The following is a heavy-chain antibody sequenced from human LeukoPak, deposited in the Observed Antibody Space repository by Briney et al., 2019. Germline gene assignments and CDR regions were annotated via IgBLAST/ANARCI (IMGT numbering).Heavy chain of an antibody. J-gene: IGHJ4*02. Sequence: GGSLRLSCAASGNYRMHWVRQAPGKGLVWVSQINSDGSWTSYADSVKGRFTISKDNAKNTVYLQMNNLRAEDTAVYYCVSFYETYWGRGTLVTVSS. D-gene: IGHD2-2*01. CDR3: VSFYETY. V-gene: IGHV3-74*01. CDR1: GNYR. CDR2: INSDGSWT.